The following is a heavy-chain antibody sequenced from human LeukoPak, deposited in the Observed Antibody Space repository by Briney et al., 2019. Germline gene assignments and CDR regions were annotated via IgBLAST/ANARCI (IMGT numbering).Heavy chain of an antibody. V-gene: IGHV3-30*18. Sequence: PGGSLRLSCAASGFTFSSYGMHWVRQAPGKGLEWVAVISYDGSNKYYADSAKGRFTISRDNSKNTLYLQMNSLRAEDTAVYYCAKGLEGYCSSTSCPYFDYWGQGTLVTVSS. CDR1: GFTFSSYG. J-gene: IGHJ4*02. D-gene: IGHD2-2*01. CDR3: AKGLEGYCSSTSCPYFDY. CDR2: ISYDGSNK.